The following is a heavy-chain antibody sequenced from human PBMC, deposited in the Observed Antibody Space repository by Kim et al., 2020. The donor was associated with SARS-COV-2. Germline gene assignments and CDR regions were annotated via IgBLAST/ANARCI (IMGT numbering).Heavy chain of an antibody. CDR1: GFAFSSFA. CDR3: AKNYYGSESSDY. D-gene: IGHD3-10*01. CDR2: IGGSAGST. Sequence: GGSLRLSCAASGFAFSSFALSWVRQAPGKGLEWVSAIGGSAGSTSYADSVKGRFTISRDNSKNTLYLQMNSLRADDTAVYYCAKNYYGSESSDYWGQGTLVTVSS. J-gene: IGHJ4*02. V-gene: IGHV3-23*01.